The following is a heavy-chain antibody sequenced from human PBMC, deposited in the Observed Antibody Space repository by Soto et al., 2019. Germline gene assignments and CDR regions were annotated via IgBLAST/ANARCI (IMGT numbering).Heavy chain of an antibody. CDR1: GYTFTSHG. D-gene: IGHD6-13*01. V-gene: IGHV1-18*04. CDR2: ISIYNGNT. Sequence: QVQLVQSGGEVRMPGASVKVSCKASGYTFTSHGFTWVRQAPGQGLEWMGWISIYNGNTHYAQKFQGRLTLTTDTSTSTAYMELTSLTSDDTAVYFCARSPMAPAPVDYWGPGTLVTVSS. J-gene: IGHJ4*02. CDR3: ARSPMAPAPVDY.